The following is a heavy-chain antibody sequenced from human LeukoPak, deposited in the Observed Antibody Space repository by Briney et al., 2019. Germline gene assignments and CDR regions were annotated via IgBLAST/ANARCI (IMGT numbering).Heavy chain of an antibody. V-gene: IGHV4-39*01. D-gene: IGHD2-2*01. J-gene: IGHJ5*02. CDR3: ARQVVVVPAAKGLYYDFWSGLPVYWFDP. CDR2: IYYSGST. Sequence: PSETLSLTCTVSGGSISSSSYYWGWIRQPPGKGLEWIGNIYYSGSTYYNPSLKSRVTISVDTSKNQFSLKLSSVTAADTAVYYCARQVVVVPAAKGLYYDFWSGLPVYWFDPWGQGTPVTVSS. CDR1: GGSISSSSYY.